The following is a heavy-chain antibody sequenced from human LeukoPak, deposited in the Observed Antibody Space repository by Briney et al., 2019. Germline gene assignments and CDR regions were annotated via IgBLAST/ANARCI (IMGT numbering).Heavy chain of an antibody. D-gene: IGHD6-19*01. V-gene: IGHV4-38-2*02. CDR2: INHSGST. CDR3: AREGSGWYFY. CDR1: GYSISSGYY. J-gene: IGHJ4*02. Sequence: SETLSLTCTVSGYSISSGYYWGWIRQPPGKGLEWIGSINHSGSTYYNPSLKSRVTISVDTSKNQFSLKLSSVTAADTAVYYCAREGSGWYFYWGQGTLVTVSS.